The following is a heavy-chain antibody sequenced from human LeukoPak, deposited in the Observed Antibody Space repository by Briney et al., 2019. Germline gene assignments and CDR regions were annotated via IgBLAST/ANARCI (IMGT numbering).Heavy chain of an antibody. J-gene: IGHJ4*02. CDR1: GFTFDNYA. CDR2: ISWNGGSI. Sequence: PGRSLRLSCAASGFTFDNYAMHWVRQAPGKGLEWVSCISWNGGSIGYADSVKGRFTISRDNAKNSLYLQMNSLRAEDTALYYCAKVTGLGSGPYSFDYWGQGTLVTVSS. V-gene: IGHV3-9*01. D-gene: IGHD7-27*01. CDR3: AKVTGLGSGPYSFDY.